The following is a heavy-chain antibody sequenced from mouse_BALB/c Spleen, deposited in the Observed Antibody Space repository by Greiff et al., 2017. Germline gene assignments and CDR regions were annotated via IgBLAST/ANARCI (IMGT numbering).Heavy chain of an antibody. Sequence: VHLVESGPELVRPGVSVKISCKGSGYTFTDYAMHWVKQSHAKSLEWIGVISTYYGNTNYNQKFKGKATMTVDKSSSTAYMELARLTSEDSAIYYCARVYGSSYGYFDVWGAGTTVTVSS. D-gene: IGHD1-1*01. J-gene: IGHJ1*01. CDR2: ISTYYGNT. CDR3: ARVYGSSYGYFDV. CDR1: GYTFTDYA. V-gene: IGHV1-67*01.